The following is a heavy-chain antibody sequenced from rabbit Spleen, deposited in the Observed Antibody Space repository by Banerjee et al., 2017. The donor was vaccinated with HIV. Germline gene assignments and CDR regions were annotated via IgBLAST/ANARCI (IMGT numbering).Heavy chain of an antibody. J-gene: IGHJ4*01. D-gene: IGHD4-1*01. CDR2: IWPTTSHII. CDR3: ARDLDDVIGWNFGW. Sequence: QSLEESGGGLVQPGASLTLTCTASGFTLSSYWMCWVRQAPGKGLEWIACIWPTTSHIIWYVSWAKGRFTISKTSSTTVTLQMTTLTAAGTATYFCARDLDDVIGWNFGWWGQGTLVTVS. V-gene: IGHV1S40*01. CDR1: GFTLSSYW.